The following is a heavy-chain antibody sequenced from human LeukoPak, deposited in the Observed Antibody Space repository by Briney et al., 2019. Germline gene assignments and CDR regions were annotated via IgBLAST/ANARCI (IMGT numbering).Heavy chain of an antibody. CDR2: INHSGST. D-gene: IGHD3-10*01. CDR3: ARITMVRGVWGVWYYYYGMDV. Sequence: SETLSLTCAVYGGSFSGYYWSWIRQPPGKGLEWIGEINHSGSTNYNPSLKSRVTISVDTPKNQFSLKLSSVTAADTAVYYCARITMVRGVWGVWYYYYGMDVWGQGTTVTVSS. J-gene: IGHJ6*02. V-gene: IGHV4-34*01. CDR1: GGSFSGYY.